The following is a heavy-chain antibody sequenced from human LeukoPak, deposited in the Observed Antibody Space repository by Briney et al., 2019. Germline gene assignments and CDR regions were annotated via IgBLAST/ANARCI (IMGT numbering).Heavy chain of an antibody. CDR3: ARGDTYYYDSSGYGPLDY. J-gene: IGHJ4*02. V-gene: IGHV3-11*05. D-gene: IGHD3-22*01. CDR2: ISSSSTYT. CDR1: GFTFSDYY. Sequence: GGSLRLSCAASGFTFSDYYMSWIRQAPGKGLEWVSYISSSSTYTNYADSVKGRFTISRDNAKNSLYLQMNSLRAEDTAVYYCARGDTYYYDSSGYGPLDYWGQGTLVTVSS.